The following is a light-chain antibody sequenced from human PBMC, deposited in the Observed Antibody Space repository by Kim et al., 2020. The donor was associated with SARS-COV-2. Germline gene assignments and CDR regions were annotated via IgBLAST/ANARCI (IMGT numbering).Light chain of an antibody. CDR1: RNGVGDDDV. J-gene: IGLJ1*01. CDR2: KVN. CDR3: TSYTSSTYV. Sequence: ISTCCAVSRNGVGDDDVACWHQPAPGKAPQVMIYKVNTPPAGVSNRFSGYKSGNTASLTISGLQAEDEADYYCTSYTSSTYVFGTGTKVTVL. V-gene: IGLV2-14*01.